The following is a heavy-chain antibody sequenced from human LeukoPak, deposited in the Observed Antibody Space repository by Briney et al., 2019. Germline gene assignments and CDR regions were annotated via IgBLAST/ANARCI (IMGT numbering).Heavy chain of an antibody. CDR2: ISSSTSYI. CDR1: GFTFSSYS. CDR3: AGGYYYGMDV. Sequence: PGGSLRLSCAASGFTFSSYSMNWVRQAPGKGLEWVSFISSSTSYISYADSVKGRFTISRDNAKSSLWLQMNSLRDEDTAVYYCAGGYYYGMDVWGQGTTVTVSS. J-gene: IGHJ6*02. V-gene: IGHV3-21*01.